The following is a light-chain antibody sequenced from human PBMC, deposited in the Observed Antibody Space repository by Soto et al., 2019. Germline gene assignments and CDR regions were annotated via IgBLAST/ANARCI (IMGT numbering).Light chain of an antibody. V-gene: IGLV1-44*01. CDR3: AAWDDRLTGHVA. Sequence: QAVVTQPPSASGTPGQRVTISCSGSSFNIGSNSVNWYQQLPGAAPKLLIYSNNQRPSGVPDRFSGSKSGTSASLAISGLQSEDEADYYCAAWDDRLTGHVAFGGGTKLTVL. J-gene: IGLJ2*01. CDR2: SNN. CDR1: SFNIGSNS.